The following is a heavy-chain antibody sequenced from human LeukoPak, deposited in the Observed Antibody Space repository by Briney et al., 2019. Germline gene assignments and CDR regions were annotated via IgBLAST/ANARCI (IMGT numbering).Heavy chain of an antibody. CDR1: GYSFTSYW. J-gene: IGHJ4*02. CDR3: ARRYGYNYDY. V-gene: IGHV5-51*01. Sequence: GASLQISCKGAGYSFTSYWIGWVRQLPGKGLEWMGIIYPGDSDTRYSPSFQGQVTISADKSISTAYLQWSSLKASDTAMYYCARRYGYNYDYWGQGTLVTVSS. CDR2: IYPGDSDT. D-gene: IGHD5-24*01.